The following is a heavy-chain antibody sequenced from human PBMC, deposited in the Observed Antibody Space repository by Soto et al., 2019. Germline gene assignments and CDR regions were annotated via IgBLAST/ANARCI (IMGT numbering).Heavy chain of an antibody. CDR3: ARDAPRCGGGTCFDY. V-gene: IGHV3-48*02. D-gene: IGHD2-15*01. J-gene: IGHJ4*02. CDR2: ISSSSSTI. Sequence: EVQLVESGGGLVQPGGSLRLSCAASGFTLGAYSMHWVRQAPGKGLEWVSYISSSSSTIYYADSVKGRFTISRDNAKNSLYLQRNSLRDDDTAVYYWARDAPRCGGGTCFDYWGQGTLVTVSS. CDR1: GFTLGAYS.